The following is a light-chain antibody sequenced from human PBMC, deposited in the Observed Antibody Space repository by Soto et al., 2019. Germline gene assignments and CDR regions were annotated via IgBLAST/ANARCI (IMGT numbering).Light chain of an antibody. CDR1: QSVRSN. CDR3: QQRSNWPPFT. V-gene: IGKV3-11*01. Sequence: EIVLTQSPATLSLSPGERATLSCRASQSVRSNLAWYQQKPGQPPRLLIYDASTRATGIPSRFSGSGSGTEFTLTISSLEPEDFAIYYCQQRSNWPPFTFGPGTKVDIK. CDR2: DAS. J-gene: IGKJ3*01.